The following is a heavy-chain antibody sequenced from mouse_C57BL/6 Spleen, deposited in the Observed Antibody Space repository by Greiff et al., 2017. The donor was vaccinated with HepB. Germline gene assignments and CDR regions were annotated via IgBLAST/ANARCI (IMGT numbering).Heavy chain of an antibody. CDR1: GYTFTDYE. V-gene: IGHV1-15*01. Sequence: QVQLQQSGAGLVRPGASVTLSCNASGYTFTDYEMHWVKQTPVHGLEWIGAIDPETGGTAYNQKFKGKAILTADKSTSTAYMELRSMTSEDSAVYYCTSLTGTVYWGQGTPLTVSS. CDR3: TSLTGTVY. J-gene: IGHJ2*01. D-gene: IGHD4-1*01. CDR2: IDPETGGT.